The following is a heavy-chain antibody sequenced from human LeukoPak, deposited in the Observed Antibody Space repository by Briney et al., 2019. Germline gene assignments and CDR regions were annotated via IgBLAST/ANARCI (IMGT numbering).Heavy chain of an antibody. J-gene: IGHJ6*02. CDR1: GLTVSSNY. D-gene: IGHD3-9*01. CDR2: IYSGGST. CDR3: ARDILTGYPPKVYYYYGMDV. V-gene: IGHV3-66*01. Sequence: GGSLRLSCAASGLTVSSNYMSWVRQAPGKGLEWVSVIYSGGSTYYADSVKGRFTISRDNSKNTLYLQMNSLRAEDTAVYYCARDILTGYPPKVYYYYGMDVWGQGTTVTVSS.